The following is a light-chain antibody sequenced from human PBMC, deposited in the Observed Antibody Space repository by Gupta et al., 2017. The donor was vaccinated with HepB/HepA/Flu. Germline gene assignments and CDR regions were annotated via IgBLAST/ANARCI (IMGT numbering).Light chain of an antibody. J-gene: IGLJ3*02. CDR2: RNN. V-gene: IGLV1-47*01. CDR1: SSNIGSNY. CDR3: AAWDDSLSGWV. Sequence: QSLLTQPPSASGPPGQMVTTSCSGSSSNIGSNYVYWYQQLPGTAPKLLIYRNNQRPSGVPDRFSGSKSGTSASLAISGLRSEDEADYYCAAWDDSLSGWVFGGGTKLTVL.